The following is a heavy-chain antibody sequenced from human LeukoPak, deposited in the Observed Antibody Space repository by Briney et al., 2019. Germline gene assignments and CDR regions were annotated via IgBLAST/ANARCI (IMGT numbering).Heavy chain of an antibody. D-gene: IGHD3-22*01. Sequence: PGGSLRLSCAASGFTFSSYSMNWVRQAPGKGLEWVSSISSSSSYIYYADSVKGRFTISRDNAKNSLYLQMNSLRDEHTAVYYCARGVREQWLSPGYYYYYMDVWGKGTTVTVSS. J-gene: IGHJ6*03. CDR1: GFTFSSYS. V-gene: IGHV3-21*01. CDR2: ISSSSSYI. CDR3: ARGVREQWLSPGYYYYYMDV.